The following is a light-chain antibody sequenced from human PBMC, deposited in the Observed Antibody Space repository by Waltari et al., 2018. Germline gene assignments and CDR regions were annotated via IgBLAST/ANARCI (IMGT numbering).Light chain of an antibody. J-gene: IGLJ3*02. Sequence: QSALTQPRSVSGSPGQSVSISCTGTSSDVGGYNYVSCYQQHPGKAPTFMIYDVTTRPLGVRDRFSGSQSYNTASLTTPGLQPEDEADDSCCSCAGSYTCVFGGGTKLTVL. CDR3: CSCAGSYTCV. V-gene: IGLV2-11*01. CDR1: SSDVGGYNY. CDR2: DVT.